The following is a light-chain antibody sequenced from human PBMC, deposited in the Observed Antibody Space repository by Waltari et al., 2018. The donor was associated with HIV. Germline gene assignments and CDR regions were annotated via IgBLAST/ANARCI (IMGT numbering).Light chain of an antibody. V-gene: IGLV3-21*01. Sequence: SYVLTQPPSVSVAPGKTARITCGGENIGSKSVNWYPKQPGQAPVMVIYHDTDRPSGIPDRFSGSNSEDTATLTIRRVEAGDEADYFCQVWDTNTDQYVIFGGGTNLAV. CDR3: QVWDTNTDQYVI. CDR1: NIGSKS. J-gene: IGLJ2*01. CDR2: HDT.